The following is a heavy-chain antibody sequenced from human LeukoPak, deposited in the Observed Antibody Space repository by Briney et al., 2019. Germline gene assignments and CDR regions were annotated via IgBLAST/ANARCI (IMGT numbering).Heavy chain of an antibody. V-gene: IGHV3-7*01. D-gene: IGHD3-3*01. Sequence: QAGGSLRLSCAASGFTFSNYWMTWVRQAPGKGLEWVANIDESGTGKFYVDSAKGRFTISRDNAKNALYLQMNSLRAEDTAVYYCVRGDFRSGDYWGQGTQVTVSS. J-gene: IGHJ4*02. CDR1: GFTFSNYW. CDR2: IDESGTGK. CDR3: VRGDFRSGDY.